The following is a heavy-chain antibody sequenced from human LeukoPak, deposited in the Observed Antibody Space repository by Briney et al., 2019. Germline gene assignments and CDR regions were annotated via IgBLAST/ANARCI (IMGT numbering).Heavy chain of an antibody. Sequence: ASVKVSCKASGGTFSSYAISWVRQAPGQGLEWMGGIIPIFGIANYAQKFQGRVTITADKSTSTAYMELSSLRSEDTAVYYCARGLGGGLYWFDYWGQGTLVTVSS. CDR2: IIPIFGIA. D-gene: IGHD2-8*02. CDR3: ARGLGGGLYWFDY. CDR1: GGTFSSYA. V-gene: IGHV1-69*17. J-gene: IGHJ4*02.